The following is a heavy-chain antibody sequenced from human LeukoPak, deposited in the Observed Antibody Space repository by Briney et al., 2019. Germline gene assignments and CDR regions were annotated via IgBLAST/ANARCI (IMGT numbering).Heavy chain of an antibody. J-gene: IGHJ4*02. Sequence: PGGSLRLFCTASGFTFSSYWMNWVRQAPGKGLEWVANIKLDGSEKYYVDSVKGRFTISRDNAKNSLYLQMNSLRAEDTAVYYCARDSYSGAIYWGQGTLVTVSS. CDR3: ARDSYSGAIY. CDR2: IKLDGSEK. D-gene: IGHD3-10*01. V-gene: IGHV3-7*03. CDR1: GFTFSSYW.